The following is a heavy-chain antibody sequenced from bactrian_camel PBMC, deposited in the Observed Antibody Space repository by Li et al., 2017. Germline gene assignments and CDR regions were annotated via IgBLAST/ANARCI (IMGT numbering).Heavy chain of an antibody. CDR3: TAATAERGLLFRLLGPIPERL. V-gene: IGHV3S63*01. J-gene: IGHJ4*01. CDR2: IIATDGGT. Sequence: HVQLVESGGGSVQAGGSLRLSCATSGYSISNHCIGWYRQAPGKEREGVAFIIATDGGTSYASSVKGRFTISQDNAKNTLYLQMNSLKPEDTAMYYCTAATAERGLLFRLLGPIPERLWGQGTQVTVS. D-gene: IGHD3*01. CDR1: GYSISNHC.